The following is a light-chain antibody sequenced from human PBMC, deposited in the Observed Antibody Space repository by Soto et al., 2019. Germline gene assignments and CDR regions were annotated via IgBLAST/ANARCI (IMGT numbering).Light chain of an antibody. J-gene: IGKJ4*02. CDR1: QTLRRTY. V-gene: IGKV3-20*01. CDR2: GAS. CDR3: QRCGSSGT. Sequence: VLMQSPGTLSLSPGASATLSCRASQTLRRTYIDWYQQKRGQAPRLLIYGASSSATGIPGRCSSRGSGTDSTLTSSRLAAEDSAYYCCQRCGSSGTFGGGTKV.